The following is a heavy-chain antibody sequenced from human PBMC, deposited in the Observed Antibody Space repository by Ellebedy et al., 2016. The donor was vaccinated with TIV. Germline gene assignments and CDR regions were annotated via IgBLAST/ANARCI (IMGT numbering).Heavy chain of an antibody. CDR1: GHTFTSDG. CDR3: ARGITGPVDLGY. J-gene: IGHJ4*02. Sequence: AASVTVSCKASGHTFTSDGFGWARQAPGQGLEWMGWINTYNGNKNYAKSFQGRVTMTTDTSTNTAYLDLRSLRPDDTAVYYCARGITGPVDLGYWGQGTLVTVSS. CDR2: INTYNGNK. V-gene: IGHV1-18*04. D-gene: IGHD1-1*01.